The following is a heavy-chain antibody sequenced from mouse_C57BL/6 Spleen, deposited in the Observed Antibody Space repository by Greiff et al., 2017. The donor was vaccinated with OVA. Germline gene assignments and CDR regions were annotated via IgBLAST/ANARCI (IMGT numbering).Heavy chain of an antibody. Sequence: QVQLKESGAELVKPGASVKMSCKASGYTFTSYWITWVKQRPGQGLEWIGDIYPGSGSTNYNEKFKSKATLTVDTSSSTAYMQLSSLTSEDSAVYYCASNYYWYFDVWGTGTTVTVSS. V-gene: IGHV1-55*01. J-gene: IGHJ1*03. CDR2: IYPGSGST. D-gene: IGHD1-3*01. CDR3: ASNYYWYFDV. CDR1: GYTFTSYW.